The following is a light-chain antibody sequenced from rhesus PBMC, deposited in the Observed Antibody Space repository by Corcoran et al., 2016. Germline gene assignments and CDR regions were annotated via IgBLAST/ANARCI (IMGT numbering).Light chain of an antibody. Sequence: DIQMTQSPSSLSASVGDRVTITCRASENVNSYLNWYQQKPGKAPKLLIYEASTWRSGVPSRFSGSESWTDYTFTISSLQPEDVATYYCQHGYGTPWTFGQGTKVEI. CDR3: QHGYGTPWT. V-gene: IGKV1-74*01. CDR2: EAS. CDR1: ENVNSY. J-gene: IGKJ1*01.